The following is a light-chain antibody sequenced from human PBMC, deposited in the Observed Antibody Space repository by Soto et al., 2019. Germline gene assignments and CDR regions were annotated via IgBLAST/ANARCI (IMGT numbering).Light chain of an antibody. CDR1: QSISSY. CDR2: AAS. Sequence: DIQMTQSPSSLSASVGDRVTITCRASQSISSYLNWYQQKPGKAPKLLIYAASSLQSGVPSRFSGSGSATDFTLTISSLEPEDFAVYYCQQRSDGITFGQGTRLEI. V-gene: IGKV1-39*01. J-gene: IGKJ5*01. CDR3: QQRSDGIT.